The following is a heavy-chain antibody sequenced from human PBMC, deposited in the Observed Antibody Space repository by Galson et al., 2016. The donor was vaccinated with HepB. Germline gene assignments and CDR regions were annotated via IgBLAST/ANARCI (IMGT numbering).Heavy chain of an antibody. D-gene: IGHD5-12*01. CDR3: ARDPSSGIGNWFDY. CDR1: GFTFSSYS. V-gene: IGHV3-21*01. J-gene: IGHJ5*01. CDR2: ISSSGSSK. Sequence: SLRLSCAASGFTFSSYSMNWVRQAPGKGLEWVSSISSSGSSKYYADSVKGRFTISRDNAQNSLYLQMNSLRAEDTAVYYCARDPSSGIGNWFDYWGQGTLVTVSS.